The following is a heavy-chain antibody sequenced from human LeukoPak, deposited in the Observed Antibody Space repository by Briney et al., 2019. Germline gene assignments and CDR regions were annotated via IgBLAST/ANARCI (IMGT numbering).Heavy chain of an antibody. V-gene: IGHV4-38-2*02. CDR2: IYHSGST. CDR3: AREGSRYFDWLPVIDY. J-gene: IGHJ4*02. CDR1: GYSISSGYY. D-gene: IGHD3-9*01. Sequence: SETLSLTCAVSGYSISSGYYWGWIRQPPGKGLEWIGSIYHSGSTYYNPSPKSRVTISVDTSKNQFSLKLSSVTAADTAVYYCAREGSRYFDWLPVIDYWGQGTLVTVSS.